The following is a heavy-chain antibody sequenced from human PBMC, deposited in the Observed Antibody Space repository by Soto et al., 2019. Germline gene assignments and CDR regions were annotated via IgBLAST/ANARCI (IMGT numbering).Heavy chain of an antibody. CDR2: ISAYNGNT. CDR3: ARDHYGSVSYAFLYYYYRMDV. Sequence: ASVKVSCKASGYTFTSYGISWVRQAPGQGLEWMGWISAYNGNTNYAQKLQGRVTMTTDTSTSTAYMELRSLRSDDTAVYYCARDHYGSVSYAFLYYYYRMDVWGQGTTVTVSS. D-gene: IGHD3-10*01. CDR1: GYTFTSYG. V-gene: IGHV1-18*04. J-gene: IGHJ6*02.